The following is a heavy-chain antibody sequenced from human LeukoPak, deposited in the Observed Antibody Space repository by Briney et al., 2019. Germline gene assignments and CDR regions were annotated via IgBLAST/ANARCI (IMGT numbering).Heavy chain of an antibody. CDR1: GFTFSSYA. Sequence: GGSLRLSCAASGFTFSSYAMHWVRQAPGKGLEWVAVISYDGSNKYYADSVKGRFTISRDNSKNTLYLQMNSLRAEDMAVYYCARGRYYYDSSGYYSFGYYYGMDVWGQGTTVTVSS. J-gene: IGHJ6*02. CDR2: ISYDGSNK. V-gene: IGHV3-30-3*01. CDR3: ARGRYYYDSSGYYSFGYYYGMDV. D-gene: IGHD3-22*01.